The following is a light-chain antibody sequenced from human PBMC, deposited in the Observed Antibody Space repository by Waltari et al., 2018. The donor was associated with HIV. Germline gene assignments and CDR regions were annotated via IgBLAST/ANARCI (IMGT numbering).Light chain of an antibody. Sequence: DIQLTQPPPFLPPSLKDKAPSTCMTSQGISTYLPWYQQRPGQAPKLLIYDASVLDTGVPSRFSGSGSGTGFTLTISSLQPDDFGVYYCQQLHTYPHTFGGGTNVE. CDR3: QQLHTYPHT. CDR2: DAS. J-gene: IGKJ4*01. V-gene: IGKV1-9*01. CDR1: QGISTY.